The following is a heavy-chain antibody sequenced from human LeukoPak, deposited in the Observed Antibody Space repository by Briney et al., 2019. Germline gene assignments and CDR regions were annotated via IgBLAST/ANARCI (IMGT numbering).Heavy chain of an antibody. CDR3: ARQNSGARLNV. D-gene: IGHD6-25*01. Sequence: ASVKVSCKASGYTLPANYMHWVRQAPGQGLEWMGWINPNSGGSNCAQKFQGRVTMTRETSISTAYMELSRLSSDDTAVYYCARQNSGARLNVWGQGTTVTVSS. J-gene: IGHJ6*02. CDR2: INPNSGGS. V-gene: IGHV1-2*02. CDR1: GYTLPANY.